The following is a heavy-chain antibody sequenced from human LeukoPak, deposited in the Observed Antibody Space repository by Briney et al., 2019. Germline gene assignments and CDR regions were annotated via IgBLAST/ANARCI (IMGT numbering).Heavy chain of an antibody. CDR2: MYYSGST. D-gene: IGHD3-22*01. J-gene: IGHJ5*02. CDR1: GGSISSGDYN. V-gene: IGHV4-30-4*01. CDR3: ARPYYYDSRIDP. Sequence: PSQTLSLTCTVSGGSISSGDYNWSWIRQPPGKGLGWIGYMYYSGSTYYNPSLKSRVTMSADTSKNQLSLKLSAVTAADTAVYYCARPYYYDSRIDPWGQGILVTVSS.